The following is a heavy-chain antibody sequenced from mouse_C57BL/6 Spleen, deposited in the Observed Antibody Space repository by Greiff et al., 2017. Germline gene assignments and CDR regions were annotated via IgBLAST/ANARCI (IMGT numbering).Heavy chain of an antibody. D-gene: IGHD2-1*01. CDR3: AREGNYDYVMDY. J-gene: IGHJ4*01. CDR1: GYSITSGYY. Sequence: EVQLVESGPGLVKPSQSLSLTCSVTGYSITSGYYWNWIRQFPGNKLEWMGYISYDGNNNYNPSLKNRISITRDTSKNQFFLKLNAVTTEDTATYYCAREGNYDYVMDYWGQGTSVTVSS. V-gene: IGHV3-6*01. CDR2: ISYDGNN.